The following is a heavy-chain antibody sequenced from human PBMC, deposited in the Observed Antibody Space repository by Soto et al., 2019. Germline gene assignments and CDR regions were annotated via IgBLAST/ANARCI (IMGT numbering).Heavy chain of an antibody. Sequence: QLQLQESGSGLVKPSQTLSLTCAVSGGSISSGGYSWSWIRQPPGKGLEWIGYIYHSGSTYYNPSLKSRVTRSVDRSKNQFSLKLSSVTAADTAVYYCARVDSSGYYHFDYWGQGTLVTVSS. J-gene: IGHJ4*02. CDR2: IYHSGST. V-gene: IGHV4-30-2*01. CDR3: ARVDSSGYYHFDY. CDR1: GGSISSGGYS. D-gene: IGHD3-22*01.